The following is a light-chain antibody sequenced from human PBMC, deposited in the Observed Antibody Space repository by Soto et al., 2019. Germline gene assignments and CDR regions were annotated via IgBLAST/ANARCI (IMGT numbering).Light chain of an antibody. V-gene: IGKV3-11*01. CDR2: DAS. J-gene: IGKJ3*01. Sequence: EVVLTQSPATLSLSPGERATLSCRASQSIRNYLAWYQQKPGQAPRLLIYDASNRATGIPARFSGSGSGTDFTLTISSLEPEDFEVYYCQQRSNWLRTFGPGTKVDIK. CDR3: QQRSNWLRT. CDR1: QSIRNY.